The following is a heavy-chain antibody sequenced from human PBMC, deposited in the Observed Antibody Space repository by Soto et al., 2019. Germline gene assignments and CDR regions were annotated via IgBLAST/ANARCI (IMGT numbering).Heavy chain of an antibody. CDR2: FDPEDGET. Sequence: ASVKVSCKVSGYTLTELSMHWVRQAPGKGLEWMGGFDPEDGETIYAQKFQGRVTMTTETSTSTAYMELRGLRSDDTAVYYCARSSTSYGDYGWSLAYWGQGTLVTVSS. CDR3: ARSSTSYGDYGWSLAY. CDR1: GYTLTELS. D-gene: IGHD4-17*01. V-gene: IGHV1-24*01. J-gene: IGHJ4*02.